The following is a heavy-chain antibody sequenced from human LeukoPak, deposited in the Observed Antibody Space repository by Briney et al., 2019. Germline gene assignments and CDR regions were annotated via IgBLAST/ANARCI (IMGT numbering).Heavy chain of an antibody. CDR3: ATDLLHPRGSGWYGDY. D-gene: IGHD6-19*01. CDR1: GYTLTELS. V-gene: IGHV1-24*01. Sequence: ASVKVSCKVSGYTLTELSMHWVRQAPGKGLEWMGGFDPEDGETIYAQKFQGRVTMTEDTSTDTAYMELSSLRSEDTAVYYCATDLLHPRGSGWYGDYWGQGTLVTVSS. J-gene: IGHJ4*02. CDR2: FDPEDGET.